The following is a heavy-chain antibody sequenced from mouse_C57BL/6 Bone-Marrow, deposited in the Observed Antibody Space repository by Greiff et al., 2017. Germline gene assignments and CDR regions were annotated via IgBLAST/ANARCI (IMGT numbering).Heavy chain of an antibody. D-gene: IGHD4-1*01. CDR1: GFNIKDDY. V-gene: IGHV14-4*01. Sequence: VQLKQSGAELVRPGASVKLSCTASGFNIKDDYMHWVKQRPEQGLEWIGWIDPEDGDTEYASKFQGKATITADTSSNTAYLQLSSLTSEDTAVYYCATDWEWFAYWGQGTLVTVSA. J-gene: IGHJ3*01. CDR2: IDPEDGDT. CDR3: ATDWEWFAY.